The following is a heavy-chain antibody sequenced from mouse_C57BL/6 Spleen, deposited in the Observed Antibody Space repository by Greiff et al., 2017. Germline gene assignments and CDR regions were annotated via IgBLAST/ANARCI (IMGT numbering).Heavy chain of an antibody. Sequence: QVQLQQSGPELVKPGASVKISCKASGYAFSSSWMNWVKQRPGKGLEWIGRIYPGDGDTNYNGKFKGKATLTADKSSSTAYMQLSSLTSEDSAVYFCARERADYWGQGTTLTVSS. CDR1: GYAFSSSW. J-gene: IGHJ2*01. CDR3: ARERADY. V-gene: IGHV1-82*01. CDR2: IYPGDGDT. D-gene: IGHD3-3*01.